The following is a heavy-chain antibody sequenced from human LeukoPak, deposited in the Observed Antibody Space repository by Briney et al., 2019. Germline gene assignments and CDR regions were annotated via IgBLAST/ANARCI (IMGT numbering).Heavy chain of an antibody. D-gene: IGHD3-10*01. CDR1: GGSFSGYY. V-gene: IGHV4-34*01. J-gene: IGHJ4*02. CDR2: INHSGST. Sequence: NSSETLSLTCAVYGGSFSGYYWSWIRQPPGKGLEWIGEINHSGSTNYNPSLKSRVTISVDTSKNQFSLKLSSVTAADTAVYYCANRWFGVNRFDYWGQGTLVTVSS. CDR3: ANRWFGVNRFDY.